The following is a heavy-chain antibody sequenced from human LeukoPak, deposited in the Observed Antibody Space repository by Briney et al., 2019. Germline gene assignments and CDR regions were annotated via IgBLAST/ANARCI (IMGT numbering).Heavy chain of an antibody. Sequence: QSGGSLRLSCAASGFTVSSNYMSWVRQAPGKGLDWVSGISASGSKTYYADSVKGRFTISRDNSNNTLDLHMNSLRAEDTAVYFCAKTTGRSSRPLDYWGQGTLVTVSS. D-gene: IGHD6-13*01. J-gene: IGHJ4*02. CDR3: AKTTGRSSRPLDY. CDR1: GFTVSSNY. CDR2: ISASGSKT. V-gene: IGHV3-23*01.